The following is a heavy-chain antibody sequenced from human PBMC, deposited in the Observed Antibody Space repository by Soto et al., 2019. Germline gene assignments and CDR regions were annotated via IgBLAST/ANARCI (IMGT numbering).Heavy chain of an antibody. CDR3: ARHESRDSSTGTMSLYYYYGMDV. CDR2: IYPGDSDT. V-gene: IGHV5-51*01. CDR1: GHSFTSYW. D-gene: IGHD6-13*01. J-gene: IGHJ6*02. Sequence: PGESLKISCKGSGHSFTSYWIGWVRQMPGKGLEWMGIIYPGDSDTRYSPSFQGQVTISADKSISTAYLQWSSLKASDTAMYYCARHESRDSSTGTMSLYYYYGMDVWGQGTTVTVTS.